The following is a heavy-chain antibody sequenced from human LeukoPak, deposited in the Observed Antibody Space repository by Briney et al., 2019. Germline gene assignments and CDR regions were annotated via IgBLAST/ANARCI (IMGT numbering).Heavy chain of an antibody. V-gene: IGHV4-39*02. Sequence: SGPTLVKPTQTLTLTCTFSGFSLSTSGVGVGWIRQPPGKRLEWIGSIYYSGSTYYNPSLRSRVTISVDTSKNQFSLKLSSVTAADTAVYYCARDIVVVPAELDAFDIWGQGTMVTVSS. CDR3: ARDIVVVPAELDAFDI. D-gene: IGHD2-2*01. J-gene: IGHJ3*02. CDR2: IYYSGST. CDR1: GFSLSTSGVG.